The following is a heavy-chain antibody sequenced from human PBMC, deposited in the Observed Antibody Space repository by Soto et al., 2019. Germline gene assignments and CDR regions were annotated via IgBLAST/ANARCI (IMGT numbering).Heavy chain of an antibody. V-gene: IGHV3-23*01. Sequence: ASLRLSCAASGFTFSSYAMSWVRQAPGKGLEWVSAISGSGGSTYYADSVKGRFTISRDNSKNTLYLQMNSLRAEDTAVYYCAKGLLRYFDWLPYFDYWGQETLVTVSS. J-gene: IGHJ4*02. CDR3: AKGLLRYFDWLPYFDY. D-gene: IGHD3-9*01. CDR1: GFTFSSYA. CDR2: ISGSGGST.